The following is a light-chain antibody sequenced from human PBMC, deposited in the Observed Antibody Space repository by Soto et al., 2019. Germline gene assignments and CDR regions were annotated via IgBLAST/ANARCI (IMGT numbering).Light chain of an antibody. CDR1: SSDVGGYNY. CDR2: DVT. J-gene: IGLJ1*01. V-gene: IGLV2-14*01. CDR3: SSYTSSSTPYV. Sequence: SALTQPASVSGSPGQSITLSCTGTSSDVGGYNYVSWYQQHPVKAPKLMIYDVTNRPSGVSDRFSGSKSGNTAFLTISGLQAEDEADYYCSSYTSSSTPYVFGTGTKVTVL.